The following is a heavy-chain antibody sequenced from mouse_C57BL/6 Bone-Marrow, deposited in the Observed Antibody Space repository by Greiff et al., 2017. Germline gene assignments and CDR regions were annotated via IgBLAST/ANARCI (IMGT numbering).Heavy chain of an antibody. D-gene: IGHD1-1*01. CDR3: ARLNYGSSYAMDY. Sequence: VQLQQSDAELVKPGASVKISCKVSGYTFTDHTIHWMKQRPEQGLEWIGYIYPRDGSTKYNEKFKGKATLTADKSSSTAYMPLNSLTSEDSAVYFCARLNYGSSYAMDYWGQGTSVTVSS. CDR2: IYPRDGST. V-gene: IGHV1-78*01. J-gene: IGHJ4*01. CDR1: GYTFTDHT.